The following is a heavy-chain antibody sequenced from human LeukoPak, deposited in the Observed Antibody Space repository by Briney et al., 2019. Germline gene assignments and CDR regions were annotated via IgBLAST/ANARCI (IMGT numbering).Heavy chain of an antibody. Sequence: SGTLSLTCAVYGGSFSGYYWSWIRQPPGKGLEWIGEINHSGSTNYNPSLKSRVTISVDTSKNQFSLKLSSVTAADTAVYYCARELVHFDYWGQGTLVTVSS. J-gene: IGHJ4*02. D-gene: IGHD1-1*01. CDR1: GGSFSGYY. CDR2: INHSGST. CDR3: ARELVHFDY. V-gene: IGHV4-34*01.